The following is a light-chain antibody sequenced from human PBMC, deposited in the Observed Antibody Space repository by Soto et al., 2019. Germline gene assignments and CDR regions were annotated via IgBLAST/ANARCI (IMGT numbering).Light chain of an antibody. CDR2: DVS. J-gene: IGLJ2*01. CDR3: ISYTSSSTLVV. V-gene: IGLV2-14*01. Sequence: QSVLTQPASVSGSPGQSITISCTGTSSDVGGYEYVSWYQQHPGKAPKLMVYDVSNRPSGVSNRFSGSKSANTASLTISGLQVEDEADYYCISYTSSSTLVVFGGGTKVTVL. CDR1: SSDVGGYEY.